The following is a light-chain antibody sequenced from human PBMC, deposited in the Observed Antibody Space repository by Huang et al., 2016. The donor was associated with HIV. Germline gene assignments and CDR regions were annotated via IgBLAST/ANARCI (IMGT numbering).Light chain of an antibody. CDR3: MQRTQRPLT. CDR2: EVS. Sequence: DIVMTQTPLSLSVTPGQPASISCKSSQRLLHSDGETYLYWYLHKPGQSPQLLIYEVSNRCAGVPDRFSGSGSGTDFTLRISRVEAEDVGVYYCMQRTQRPLTFGGGTKVEIK. CDR1: QRLLHSDGETY. J-gene: IGKJ4*01. V-gene: IGKV2D-29*02.